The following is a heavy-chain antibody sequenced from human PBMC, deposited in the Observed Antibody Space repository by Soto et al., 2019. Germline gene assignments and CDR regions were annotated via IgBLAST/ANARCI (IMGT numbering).Heavy chain of an antibody. CDR2: ISSSSSYI. CDR1: GFTFSSYS. Sequence: GGSLRLSCAASGFTFSSYSMNWVRQAPGKGLEWVSSISSSSSYIYYADSVKGRFTISRDNAKNSLYLQMNSLRAEDTAVYYCARDGRYCSSTSSYIVSDYWGQGTLVTVSS. D-gene: IGHD2-2*02. CDR3: ARDGRYCSSTSSYIVSDY. J-gene: IGHJ4*02. V-gene: IGHV3-21*01.